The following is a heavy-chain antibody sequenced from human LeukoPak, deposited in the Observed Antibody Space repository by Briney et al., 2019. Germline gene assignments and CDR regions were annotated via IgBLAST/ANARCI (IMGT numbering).Heavy chain of an antibody. V-gene: IGHV3-33*01. J-gene: IGHJ1*01. D-gene: IGHD5-24*01. CDR1: GFTFSSYG. CDR2: IWYDGSNK. Sequence: GGSLRLSCAASGFTFSSYGMHSVRQAPGKGLGWVAVIWYDGSNKYYGDSVEGRFSISTDNSKKTLYLQMNRLRVEDTAVYYCARGDGYNDAEYLQHWGQGTLVTVS. CDR3: ARGDGYNDAEYLQH.